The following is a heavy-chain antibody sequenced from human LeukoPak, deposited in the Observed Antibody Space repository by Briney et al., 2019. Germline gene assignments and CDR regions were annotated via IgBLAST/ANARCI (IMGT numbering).Heavy chain of an antibody. J-gene: IGHJ4*02. Sequence: ASVKVSCKASGYTFTSYAMNWVRQAPGQGLEWMGWINTNTGNPTYAQGFTGRFVFSLDTSVSTAYLQISSLKAEDTAFYYCARVIAGDYDFWSGSEFDFWGQGTLVTVSS. V-gene: IGHV7-4-1*02. CDR3: ARVIAGDYDFWSGSEFDF. CDR1: GYTFTSYA. CDR2: INTNTGNP. D-gene: IGHD3-3*01.